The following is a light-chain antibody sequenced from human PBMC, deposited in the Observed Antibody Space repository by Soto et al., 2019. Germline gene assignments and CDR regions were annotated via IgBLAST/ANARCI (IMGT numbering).Light chain of an antibody. CDR3: QQYNSYWT. CDR2: QAS. J-gene: IGKJ1*01. CDR1: QSISSW. Sequence: DIQMTQSPSTLSAFVGDRVTISCRASQSISSWLAWYQQKPGKAPKLLVYQASTLESGVPLRFSGSGSGTEFTLTISSLQPDDFATYYCQQYNSYWTFGQGTKVDI. V-gene: IGKV1-5*03.